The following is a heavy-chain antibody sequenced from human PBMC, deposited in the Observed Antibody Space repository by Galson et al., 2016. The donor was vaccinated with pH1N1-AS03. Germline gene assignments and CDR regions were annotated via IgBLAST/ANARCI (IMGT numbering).Heavy chain of an antibody. J-gene: IGHJ3*01. Sequence: SETLSLTCTVSGASLSGYYWSWVRQSPGKGMEWIGFIHENGRTDYNPFLKSRLSMSRDTFKNQFSLKLNSVTTEDTAVYYCARKDLLNRWELLRGPFDVWGQGTMVTVSS. D-gene: IGHD4-23*01. CDR3: ARKDLLNRWELLRGPFDV. CDR2: IHENGRT. V-gene: IGHV4-59*01. CDR1: GASLSGYY.